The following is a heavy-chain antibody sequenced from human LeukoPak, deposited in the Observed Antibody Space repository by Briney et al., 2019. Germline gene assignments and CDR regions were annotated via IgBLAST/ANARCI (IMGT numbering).Heavy chain of an antibody. V-gene: IGHV4-34*01. J-gene: IGHJ6*03. CDR2: INHSGST. CDR3: ARRHKGYGSGSYYNYYYYMDV. Sequence: SETLSLTCAVYGGSFSGYYWSWIRQPPGKGLEWIGEINHSGSTNYNPSLKSRVTISVDTSKNQFSLKLSSVTAADTAVYYCARRHKGYGSGSYYNYYYYMDVWGKGTTVTISS. CDR1: GGSFSGYY. D-gene: IGHD3-10*01.